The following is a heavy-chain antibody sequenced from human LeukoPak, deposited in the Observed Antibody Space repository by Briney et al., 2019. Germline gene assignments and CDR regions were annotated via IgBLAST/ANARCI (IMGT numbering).Heavy chain of an antibody. V-gene: IGHV5-51*01. CDR3: ARFARDFDLLYDAFDV. D-gene: IGHD3-9*01. J-gene: IGHJ3*01. CDR1: GYSFTSYW. CDR2: IYPGDSDT. Sequence: GESLKISCKGSGYSFTSYWIGWVRQMPGKGLEWMGIIYPGDSDTRYSPSFQGQVTISADKSISTAYLQWSSLKASDTAMYYCARFARDFDLLYDAFDVWGQGTMVTVSS.